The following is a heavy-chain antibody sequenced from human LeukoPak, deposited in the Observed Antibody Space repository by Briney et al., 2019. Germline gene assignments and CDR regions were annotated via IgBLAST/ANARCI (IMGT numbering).Heavy chain of an antibody. V-gene: IGHV1-2*02. CDR1: GYTFTGYY. CDR2: INPNSGGT. D-gene: IGHD2-2*01. Sequence: ASVKVSCKASGYTFTGYYMHWVRQAPGQGLEWMGWINPNSGGTNYAQKFQGRVTMTRDTSISTAYMELSRLRSDDTAVYYCARGSIVVVPAATGAFDIWGQGTMVTVSS. J-gene: IGHJ3*02. CDR3: ARGSIVVVPAATGAFDI.